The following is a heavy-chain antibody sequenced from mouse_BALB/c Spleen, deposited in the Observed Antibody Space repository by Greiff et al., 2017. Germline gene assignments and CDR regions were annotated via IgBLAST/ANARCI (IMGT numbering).Heavy chain of an antibody. D-gene: IGHD1-2*01. J-gene: IGHJ1*01. V-gene: IGHV14-1*02. Sequence: EVQLQQSGAELVRPGALVKLSCKASGFNIKDYYMHWVKQRPEQGLEWIGWIDPENGNTIYDPKFQGKASITADTSSNTAYLQLSSLTSEDTAVYYCASPTALYFDVWGAGTTVTVSS. CDR3: ASPTALYFDV. CDR2: IDPENGNT. CDR1: GFNIKDYY.